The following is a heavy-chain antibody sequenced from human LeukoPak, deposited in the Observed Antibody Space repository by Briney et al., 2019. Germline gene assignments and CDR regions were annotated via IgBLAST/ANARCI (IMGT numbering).Heavy chain of an antibody. J-gene: IGHJ1*01. CDR1: GYTFTSYD. Sequence: ASVKVPCKASGYTFTSYDINWVRQATGQGLEWMGWMNPNSGNTGYAQKFQGRVTMTEDTSTDTAYMELSSLRSEDTAVYYCATAMVVTAIVRAGEYFQHWGQGTLVTVSS. CDR2: MNPNSGNT. CDR3: ATAMVVTAIVRAGEYFQH. D-gene: IGHD2-21*02. V-gene: IGHV1-8*01.